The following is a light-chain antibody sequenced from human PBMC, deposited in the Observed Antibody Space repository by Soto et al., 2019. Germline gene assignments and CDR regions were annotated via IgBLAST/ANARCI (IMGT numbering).Light chain of an antibody. V-gene: IGLV2-14*01. CDR1: SSDVGGYNY. CDR2: GVT. J-gene: IGLJ1*01. Sequence: QSALTQPASVSGSPGQSITISCTGTSSDVGGYNYVSWYQQHPGIAPKLLIYGVTNRPSGVATRFSVSKSGNTAALTISGLQADDEADYHCSSYTSASTLLYLFGTGTKLTVL. CDR3: SSYTSASTLLYL.